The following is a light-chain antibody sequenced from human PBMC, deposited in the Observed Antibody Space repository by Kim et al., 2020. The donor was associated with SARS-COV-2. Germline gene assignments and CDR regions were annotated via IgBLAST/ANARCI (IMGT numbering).Light chain of an antibody. CDR1: QSLLYSDGYTY. CDR3: MQVLQIPRT. CDR2: LGS. J-gene: IGKJ2*01. V-gene: IGKV2-28*01. Sequence: DIVMTQSPLSLPVTPGEPASISCRSSQSLLYSDGYTYLDWYLQKPGQSPQLLIYLGSNRASGVPDRFSGSGSGTDFTLKISRVAAEDVGVYSCMQVLQIPRTFGQGTKLEI.